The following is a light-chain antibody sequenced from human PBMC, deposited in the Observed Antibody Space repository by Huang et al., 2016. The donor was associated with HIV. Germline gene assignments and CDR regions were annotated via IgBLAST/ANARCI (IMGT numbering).Light chain of an antibody. Sequence: DIVMTQSPLFLPVTPGEPASISCRSSQSLLHRNGNNLLDWYLQKPGQSPQLLIYLGSSRASGVPDRFSGSGSGTYFTLIISRVAAEDVVVYYCKQALQTPYTFGQGTKLEIK. J-gene: IGKJ2*01. CDR3: KQALQTPYT. V-gene: IGKV2-28*01. CDR1: QSLLHRNGNNL. CDR2: LGS.